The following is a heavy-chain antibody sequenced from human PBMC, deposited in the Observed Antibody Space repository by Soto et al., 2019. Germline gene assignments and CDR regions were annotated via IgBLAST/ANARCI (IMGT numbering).Heavy chain of an antibody. J-gene: IGHJ5*02. CDR3: ARTFSPVGAKGKGWFDP. CDR1: GYSISSSNW. V-gene: IGHV4-28*01. CDR2: IYYSGST. D-gene: IGHD1-26*01. Sequence: QVQLQESGPGLVKPPDTLSLTCAVSGYSISSSNWWGWIRQPPGKGLEWIGHIYYSGSTYYNPSLKSRVTMSVDTSKNQFSLKLSSVTAVDTAVYYCARTFSPVGAKGKGWFDPWGQGTLVTVSS.